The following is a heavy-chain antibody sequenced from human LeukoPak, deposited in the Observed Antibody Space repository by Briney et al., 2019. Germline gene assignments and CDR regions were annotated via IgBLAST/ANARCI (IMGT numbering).Heavy chain of an antibody. CDR3: ARGRLGPYFDY. CDR1: GVTFINYA. V-gene: IGHV3-48*02. D-gene: IGHD3-16*01. Sequence: PGGSLRLSCAASGVTFINYAMSWVRQAPGKGLEWVSYISGSTNTVYHVDSVKGRFTISRDNAKNSLYLQMNSLRDEDTAVYYCARGRLGPYFDYWGQGNQVTVSS. J-gene: IGHJ4*02. CDR2: ISGSTNTV.